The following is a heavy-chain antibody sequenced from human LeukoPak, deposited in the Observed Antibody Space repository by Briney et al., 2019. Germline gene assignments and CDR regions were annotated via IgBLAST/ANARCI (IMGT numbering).Heavy chain of an antibody. CDR3: ARFPTYYYGSGVAPDWFDP. D-gene: IGHD3-10*01. CDR1: GYTFTSNY. Sequence: ASVKVSCKAFGYTFTSNYMHWVRQAPGQGPEWMGVISPSGGSTTYAQKFQGRVTLTRDMSTSTDYLELSSLRSEDTAVYYCARFPTYYYGSGVAPDWFDPWGQGTLVTVSS. V-gene: IGHV1-46*01. J-gene: IGHJ5*02. CDR2: ISPSGGST.